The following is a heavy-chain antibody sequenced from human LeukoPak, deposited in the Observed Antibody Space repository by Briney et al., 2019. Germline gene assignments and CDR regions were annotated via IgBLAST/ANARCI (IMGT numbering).Heavy chain of an antibody. CDR2: IYSGGST. J-gene: IGHJ6*02. D-gene: IGHD3-22*01. CDR1: GFTFSSYG. CDR3: ASPLGDSSGYSVYGMDV. V-gene: IGHV3-53*01. Sequence: GRSLRLSCAASGFTFSSYGMHWVRQAPGKGLEWVSVIYSGGSTYYADSVKGRFTISRDNSKNTLYLQMNSLRAEDTAVYYCASPLGDSSGYSVYGMDVWGQGTTVTVSS.